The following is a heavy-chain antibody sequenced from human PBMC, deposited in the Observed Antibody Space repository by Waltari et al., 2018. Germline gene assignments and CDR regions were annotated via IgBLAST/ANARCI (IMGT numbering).Heavy chain of an antibody. CDR1: GFTCRSHW. CDR2: ISEDGNEK. Sequence: EVQLVESGGGLVQPGGFLRLSCAASGFTCRSHWLAWVRQAPRKGLEWVAKISEDGNEKYHVDSVEGRFTISRDSAKKSLYLQMNSLRAEDTAVYYCARVLLVDYWSDAFDYWGQGTLVTVSS. J-gene: IGHJ4*02. D-gene: IGHD3-3*01. V-gene: IGHV3-7*03. CDR3: ARVLLVDYWSDAFDY.